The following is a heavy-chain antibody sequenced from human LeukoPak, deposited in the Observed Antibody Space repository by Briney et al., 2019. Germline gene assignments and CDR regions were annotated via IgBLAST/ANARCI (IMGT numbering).Heavy chain of an antibody. CDR3: AREWDSKKKGIDY. CDR2: IWYDGSNK. CDR1: GFTFSSYG. D-gene: IGHD1-26*01. Sequence: PAGSLRLSCAASGFTFSSYGMHWVRQAPGKGLEWVAVIWYDGSNKYYADSVKGRFTISRDNSKNTLYLQMNSLRAEDTAVYYCAREWDSKKKGIDYWGQGTLVTASS. J-gene: IGHJ4*02. V-gene: IGHV3-33*01.